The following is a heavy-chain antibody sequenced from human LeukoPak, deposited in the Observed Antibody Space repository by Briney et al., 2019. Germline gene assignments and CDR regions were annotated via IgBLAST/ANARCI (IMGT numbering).Heavy chain of an antibody. J-gene: IGHJ3*02. V-gene: IGHV3-30*03. Sequence: GGSLRLSCAASGFTFSSYGMHWVRHAPGKGLEWGAVISYDGSNKYYADSVKGRFTISRDNSKNTLYLQMNSLRAEDTAVYYCARETHPGIADPGAFDIWGQGTMVTVSS. CDR1: GFTFSSYG. CDR3: ARETHPGIADPGAFDI. D-gene: IGHD6-13*01. CDR2: ISYDGSNK.